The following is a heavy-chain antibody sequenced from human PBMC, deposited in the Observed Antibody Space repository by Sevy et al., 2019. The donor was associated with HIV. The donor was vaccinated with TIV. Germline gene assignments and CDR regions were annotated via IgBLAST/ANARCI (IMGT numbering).Heavy chain of an antibody. CDR1: GVSISSIY. J-gene: IGHJ4*02. Sequence: SETLSLTCTVSGVSISSIYWSWIRQPPGKELEWIGNIHYSGSTNYNPSLKSRVTISVDTSKNQFSLKLSSVTTADTAVYYCARRYFYDSRGSTVFDYWGQGTLVTVSS. CDR3: ARRYFYDSRGSTVFDY. CDR2: IHYSGST. V-gene: IGHV4-59*13. D-gene: IGHD3-22*01.